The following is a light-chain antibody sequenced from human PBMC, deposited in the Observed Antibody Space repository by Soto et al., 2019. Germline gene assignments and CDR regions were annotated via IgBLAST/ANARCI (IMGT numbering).Light chain of an antibody. CDR2: DVT. Sequence: QAVVTQPASVSGSPGQSIAISCTGTSSDVGGYNYVSWYQQRPGKAPKLMIYDVTNRPSGVSNRFSGSKSGNTASLTISGLQAEDEADYYCASYTSSNTVLFGGGTKLTVL. J-gene: IGLJ2*01. CDR1: SSDVGGYNY. V-gene: IGLV2-14*03. CDR3: ASYTSSNTVL.